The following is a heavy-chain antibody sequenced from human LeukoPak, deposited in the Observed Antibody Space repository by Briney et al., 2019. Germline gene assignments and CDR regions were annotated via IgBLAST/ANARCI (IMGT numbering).Heavy chain of an antibody. CDR1: GFTFSSYS. CDR3: ARVMTVAATLGRNYYGMDV. V-gene: IGHV3-21*01. Sequence: PGGSLRLSCAASGFTFSSYSMNWVRQAPGKGLEWVSSISSSSSYIYYADSVKGRFTISRDNSKNTLYLQMNSLRAEDTAVYYCARVMTVAATLGRNYYGMDVWGQGTTVTVSS. D-gene: IGHD2-15*01. CDR2: ISSSSSYI. J-gene: IGHJ6*02.